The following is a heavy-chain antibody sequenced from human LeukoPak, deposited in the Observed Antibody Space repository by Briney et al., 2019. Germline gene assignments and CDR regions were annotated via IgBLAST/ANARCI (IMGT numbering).Heavy chain of an antibody. D-gene: IGHD4-17*01. CDR1: GGSISSYY. CDR2: IYHSGST. J-gene: IGHJ4*02. Sequence: SETLSLTCTVSGGSISSYYWSWIRQPPGKGLEWIGYIYHSGSTYYNPSLKSRVTISVDRSKNQFSLKLSSVTAADTAVYYCARASEYGDYLPFDYWGQGTLVTVSS. CDR3: ARASEYGDYLPFDY. V-gene: IGHV4-59*12.